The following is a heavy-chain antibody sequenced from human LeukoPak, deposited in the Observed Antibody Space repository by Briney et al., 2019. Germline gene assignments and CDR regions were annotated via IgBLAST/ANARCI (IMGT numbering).Heavy chain of an antibody. V-gene: IGHV4-59*08. CDR1: GGSISSYY. J-gene: IGHJ4*02. D-gene: IGHD4-23*01. Sequence: SETLSLTCTVSGGSISSYYWSWIRQPPGKGLEWIGYIYYSGSTNYNPSLKSRVTISVDTSKNQFSLKLSSVTAADTAGYYCARHRPNTVVIDYWGQGTLVTVSS. CDR2: IYYSGST. CDR3: ARHRPNTVVIDY.